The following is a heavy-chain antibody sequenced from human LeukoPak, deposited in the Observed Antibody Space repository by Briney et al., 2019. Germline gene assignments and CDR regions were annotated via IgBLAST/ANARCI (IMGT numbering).Heavy chain of an antibody. CDR2: ISGSGGST. J-gene: IGHJ5*02. CDR1: GFTFSSYA. Sequence: GGSLRLSRAASGFTFSSYAMSWVRQAPGKGLEWVSAISGSGGSTYYADSVKGRFTISRDNSKNTLYLQMNSLRAEDTAVYYCAKDCSSTSCYLNWFDPWGQGTLVTVSS. V-gene: IGHV3-23*01. D-gene: IGHD2-2*01. CDR3: AKDCSSTSCYLNWFDP.